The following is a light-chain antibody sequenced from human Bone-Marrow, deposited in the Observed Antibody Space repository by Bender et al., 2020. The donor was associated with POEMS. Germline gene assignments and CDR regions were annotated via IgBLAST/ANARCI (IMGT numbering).Light chain of an antibody. CDR3: FSIDNSGINRKV. J-gene: IGLJ2*01. CDR2: EDN. V-gene: IGLV3-10*01. CDR1: NIGHKH. Sequence: SYVLTQPPSVSVAPGQTARLTCGGYNIGHKHVHWYQWKPGQAPVLVIYEDNKRPSGIPERFSGSSLRTMATLTISGARVEDEADYYCFSIDNSGINRKVFGGGTKLTVL.